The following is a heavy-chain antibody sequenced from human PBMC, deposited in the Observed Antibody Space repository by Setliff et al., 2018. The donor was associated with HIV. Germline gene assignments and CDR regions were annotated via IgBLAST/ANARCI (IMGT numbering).Heavy chain of an antibody. CDR3: ARDVPYKDPTEDFWSGYYSSGYYYGMDV. Sequence: GGSLRLSCAASGFTFSIYAIHWVRQAPGKGLEWVAVISYDGSDKYYADSVKGRFTISRDNSKNTLYLQMNSLRAEDTAVYYCARDVPYKDPTEDFWSGYYSSGYYYGMDVWGQGTTVTVSS. CDR1: GFTFSIYA. V-gene: IGHV3-30*04. J-gene: IGHJ6*02. CDR2: ISYDGSDK. D-gene: IGHD3-3*01.